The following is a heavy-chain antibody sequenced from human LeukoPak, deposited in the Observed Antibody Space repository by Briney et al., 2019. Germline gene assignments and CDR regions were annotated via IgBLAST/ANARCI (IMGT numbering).Heavy chain of an antibody. Sequence: SETLSLTCAVYGGSFSGYYWSWIRQPPGKGLEWIGEINHSGSTNYNPSLKSRVTISVDTSKNQFSLKLSSVTDADTAVYYCAMNSMVRGVIAFDYWGQGTLVTVSS. V-gene: IGHV4-34*01. J-gene: IGHJ4*02. CDR1: GGSFSGYY. CDR3: AMNSMVRGVIAFDY. CDR2: INHSGST. D-gene: IGHD3-10*01.